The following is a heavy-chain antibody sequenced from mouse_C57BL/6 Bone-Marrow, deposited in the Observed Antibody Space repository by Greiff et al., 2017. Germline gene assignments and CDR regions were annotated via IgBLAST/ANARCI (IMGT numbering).Heavy chain of an antibody. CDR3: ARCLFDY. Sequence: VQLQQSGAELAKPGASVKLSCKASGYTINSYWMHWVKQRPGQGLEWIGYINPSSGYTKYNQKFKDKATLTADKSSSTANMQLSSLTYEDSSVYYCARCLFDYWGQGTTLTVSS. V-gene: IGHV1-7*01. CDR2: INPSSGYT. CDR1: GYTINSYW. J-gene: IGHJ2*01.